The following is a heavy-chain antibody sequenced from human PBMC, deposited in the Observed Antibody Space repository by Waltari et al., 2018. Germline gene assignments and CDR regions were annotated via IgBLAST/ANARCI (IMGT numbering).Heavy chain of an antibody. CDR2: IYYSGST. CDR1: GGSISSYY. Sequence: QVQLQESGPGLVKPSETLSLTCTVSGGSISSYYWGWLRQPPGKGLEWIGHIYYSGSTNYNPSLKSRVTISVDTSKNQFSLKLSSVTAADTAVYYCARVMGGKFDYWGQGTLVTVSS. V-gene: IGHV4-59*01. CDR3: ARVMGGKFDY. J-gene: IGHJ4*02.